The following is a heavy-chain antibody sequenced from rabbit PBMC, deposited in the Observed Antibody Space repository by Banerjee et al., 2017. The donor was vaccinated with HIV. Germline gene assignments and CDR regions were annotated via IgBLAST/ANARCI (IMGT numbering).Heavy chain of an antibody. CDR3: ARDYAGAIGYSYRYFTL. CDR2: IYAGTTGST. J-gene: IGHJ4*01. D-gene: IGHD4-2*01. V-gene: IGHV1S45*01. Sequence: QEQLVESGGGLVQPEGSLTLTCKASGFSFSSSYYMCWVRQAPGKGLEWIACIYAGTTGSTYYASWAKGRFTISKTSSTTVTLQMTSLTAADTATYFCARDYAGAIGYSYRYFTLWGPGTLVTVS. CDR1: GFSFSSSYY.